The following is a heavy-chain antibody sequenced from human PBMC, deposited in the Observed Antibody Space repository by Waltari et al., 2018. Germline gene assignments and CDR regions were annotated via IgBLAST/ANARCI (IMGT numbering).Heavy chain of an antibody. CDR2: IYYSGST. CDR1: GGSISSYS. D-gene: IGHD6-13*01. V-gene: IGHV4-59*01. CDR3: ARVGPGIAAAGMVYFDY. Sequence: QVQLQESGPGLVKPSETLSLTCTVSGGSISSYSWSWIRRPPGKGLEWIGYIYYSGSTNYNPSLKSRVTISVDTSKNQFSLKLSSVTAADTAVYYCARVGPGIAAAGMVYFDYWGQGTLVTVSS. J-gene: IGHJ4*02.